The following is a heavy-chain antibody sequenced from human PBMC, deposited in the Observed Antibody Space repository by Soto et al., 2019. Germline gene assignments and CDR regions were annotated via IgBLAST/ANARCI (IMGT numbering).Heavy chain of an antibody. Sequence: SETLSLTCTVSGDSISSYYWSWIRQPPGKGLEWIGYIYYTGTTNYNPSLKSRVTISVDTSRSHFSLKLSSVTAADTAVYYCARYSGSYLSAMDVWGQGTTVTVSS. J-gene: IGHJ6*02. CDR1: GDSISSYY. D-gene: IGHD1-26*01. CDR2: IYYTGTT. V-gene: IGHV4-59*01. CDR3: ARYSGSYLSAMDV.